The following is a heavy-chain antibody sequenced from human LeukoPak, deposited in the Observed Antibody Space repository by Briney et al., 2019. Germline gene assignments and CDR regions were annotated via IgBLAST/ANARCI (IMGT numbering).Heavy chain of an antibody. D-gene: IGHD4-11*01. J-gene: IGHJ6*03. V-gene: IGHV4-59*01. CDR1: DDSITMYY. CDR3: ARGRVSSSTWYSTYYYFFYMAF. Sequence: SETLSLTCTVSDDSITMYYWTWIRQPPGKGLEWIGYVDHTGSTKFNPSLNGRVSISIDTSNNFFSLMLRSVTAADTAVYFCARGRVSSSTWYSTYYYFFYMAFWGKGTTVTVSS. CDR2: VDHTGST.